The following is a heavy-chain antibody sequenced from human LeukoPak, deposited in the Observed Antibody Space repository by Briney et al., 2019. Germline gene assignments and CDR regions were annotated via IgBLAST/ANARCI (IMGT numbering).Heavy chain of an antibody. CDR3: AGAYDILTGYNWFDL. J-gene: IGHJ5*02. CDR2: ITGSSSYI. V-gene: IGHV3-21*01. CDR1: GFTFSTYY. Sequence: GGSLRLSCAASGFTFSTYYMNWVRQAPGKGLEWVSFITGSSSYIYYTDSVKGRFTISRDNAKNTLYLQMNSLRAEDTAVYYCAGAYDILTGYNWFDLWGQGTLVTVSS. D-gene: IGHD3-9*01.